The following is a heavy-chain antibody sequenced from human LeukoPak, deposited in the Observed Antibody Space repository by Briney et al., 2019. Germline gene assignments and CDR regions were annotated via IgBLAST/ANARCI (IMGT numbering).Heavy chain of an antibody. D-gene: IGHD6-13*01. J-gene: IGHJ4*02. CDR3: ARDRVAAAGFQGTVDY. CDR2: ISWNSGSI. Sequence: PGGSLRLSCAASGFTFDDYAMHWVRQAPGKGLEWVSGISWNSGSIGYADSVKGRFTISRDNAKNSLYLQMNSLRAEDTALYYCARDRVAAAGFQGTVDYWGQGTLVTVSS. V-gene: IGHV3-9*01. CDR1: GFTFDDYA.